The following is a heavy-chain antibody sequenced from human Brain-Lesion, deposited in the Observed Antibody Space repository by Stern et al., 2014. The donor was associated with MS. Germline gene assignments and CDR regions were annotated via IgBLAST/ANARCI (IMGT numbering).Heavy chain of an antibody. CDR2: INPNTGGT. CDR3: ARDQRGITIFGVVTDYYYLGMDV. D-gene: IGHD3-3*01. Sequence: VQLVESGAEVKKPGASVKVSCKTSGYIFTGYYIHWVRQAPGQGLEWMAWINPNTGGTTYAQKFQGRVTMSRDTSISTAYVELSSLTSDDTAVYYCARDQRGITIFGVVTDYYYLGMDVWGKGTTVTVSS. V-gene: IGHV1-2*02. CDR1: GYIFTGYY. J-gene: IGHJ6*04.